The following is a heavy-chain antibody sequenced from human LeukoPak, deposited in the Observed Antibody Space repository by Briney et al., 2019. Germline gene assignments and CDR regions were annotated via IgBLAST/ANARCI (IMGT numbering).Heavy chain of an antibody. D-gene: IGHD1-7*01. CDR1: GYTFTGYY. V-gene: IGHV1-2*02. J-gene: IGHJ4*02. CDR2: INPNSGGT. CDR3: ARALDTNWNYPH. Sequence: ASVKVSCKASGYTFTGYYMHWVRQASGQGLEWMGWINPNSGGTNYAQKFQGRVTMTRDTSISTAYMELSRLRSDDTAVYYCARALDTNWNYPHWGQGTLVTVSS.